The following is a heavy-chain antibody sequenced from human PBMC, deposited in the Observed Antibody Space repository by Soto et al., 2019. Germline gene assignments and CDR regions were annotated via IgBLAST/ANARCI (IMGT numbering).Heavy chain of an antibody. Sequence: EVQLEESGGGPVEPGGSLRLSCAASGFTLSNAWMNWVRHTPGRGLEWVGRIKSRSDGGTPDYGAPVKGRFTISNDDSLSTVNLQMNSLTAEDTGVYYCTTDTRRISVFGVPWGSWGQGTLVTVSS. V-gene: IGHV3-15*01. J-gene: IGHJ5*02. D-gene: IGHD3-3*01. CDR3: TTDTRRISVFGVPWGS. CDR2: IKSRSDGGTP. CDR1: GFTLSNAW.